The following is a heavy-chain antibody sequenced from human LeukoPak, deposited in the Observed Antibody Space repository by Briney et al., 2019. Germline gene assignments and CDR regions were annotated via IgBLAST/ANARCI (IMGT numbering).Heavy chain of an antibody. V-gene: IGHV4-39*07. Sequence: SETLSLTCSVSGVSISSGSNYWGWIRQPPGKTLEWIGSTYSSGSTYYNPSLKSRVIILIDTAKNHFSLNLSSVTAADTAVYYCARSDGYGLVGIWGQGTMITVSS. D-gene: IGHD3-10*01. CDR2: TYSSGST. CDR3: ARSDGYGLVGI. CDR1: GVSISSGSNY. J-gene: IGHJ3*02.